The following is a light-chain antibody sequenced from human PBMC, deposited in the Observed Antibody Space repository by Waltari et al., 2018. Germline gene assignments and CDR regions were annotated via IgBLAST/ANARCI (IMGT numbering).Light chain of an antibody. CDR1: QSVSTY. J-gene: IGKJ4*01. CDR2: DAS. V-gene: IGKV3-11*01. Sequence: EIVLTQSPATLSLSPGERATLSCTASQSVSTYLAWYQHKPGQAPRLLIYDASNRATGNPARFSGSGSGTDFTLTISSLEPDDFATYYCQQANSFPLTFGGGTKVEIK. CDR3: QQANSFPLT.